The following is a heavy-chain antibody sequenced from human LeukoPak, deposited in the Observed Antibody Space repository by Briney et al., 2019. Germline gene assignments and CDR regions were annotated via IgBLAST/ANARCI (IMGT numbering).Heavy chain of an antibody. CDR2: ISGSGSST. D-gene: IGHD3-10*01. J-gene: IGHJ4*02. CDR3: ATHYGSGSYQETNYFDY. V-gene: IGHV3-23*01. Sequence: GGSLRLSCAASGFTFSNYAMSWVRQAPGKGLEWVSAISGSGSSTYYADPVKGRFTISRDNSKNTLYLQMKSLRAEDTAVYYCATHYGSGSYQETNYFDYWGQGTLVTVSS. CDR1: GFTFSNYA.